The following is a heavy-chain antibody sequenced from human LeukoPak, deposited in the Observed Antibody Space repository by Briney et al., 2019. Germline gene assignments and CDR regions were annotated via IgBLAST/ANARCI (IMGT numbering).Heavy chain of an antibody. CDR2: IYYDGSDK. Sequence: GRSLRLSCAASGFTFSSYGMHWVRQAPGKGLEWVAIIYYDGSDKYYAYSVKGRFTISRDNSKDTLYLQMNRLRAEDTAVYYCAKKQQLNDYFDYWGQGTLVTVSS. J-gene: IGHJ4*02. D-gene: IGHD6-13*01. V-gene: IGHV3-33*06. CDR1: GFTFSSYG. CDR3: AKKQQLNDYFDY.